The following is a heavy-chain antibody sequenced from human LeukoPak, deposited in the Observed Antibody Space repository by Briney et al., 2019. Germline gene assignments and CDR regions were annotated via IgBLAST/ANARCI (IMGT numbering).Heavy chain of an antibody. Sequence: ASVKVSCKASGYTFTGYYMHWVRQAPGQGLEWMGWINPNSGGTNYAQKFQGRVTMTRDRSISTAYMELSRLRSDDTAVYYCARDLSYVWGSYRPFDYWGQGTLVTVSS. CDR1: GYTFTGYY. CDR3: ARDLSYVWGSYRPFDY. CDR2: INPNSGGT. D-gene: IGHD3-16*02. J-gene: IGHJ4*02. V-gene: IGHV1-2*02.